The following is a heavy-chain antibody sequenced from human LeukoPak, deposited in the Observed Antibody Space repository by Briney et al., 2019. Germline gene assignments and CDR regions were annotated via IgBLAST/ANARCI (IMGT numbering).Heavy chain of an antibody. CDR1: GYTLTELS. CDR2: FDPEDGET. Sequence: ASVKVSCKVSGYTLTELSMHRVRQAPGKGLEWMGGFDPEDGETIYAQKFQGRVTMTEETSTDTAYMELSSLRSEDTAVYYCATDHGIAVAGGGWFDPWGQGTLVTVSS. D-gene: IGHD6-19*01. CDR3: ATDHGIAVAGGGWFDP. V-gene: IGHV1-24*01. J-gene: IGHJ5*02.